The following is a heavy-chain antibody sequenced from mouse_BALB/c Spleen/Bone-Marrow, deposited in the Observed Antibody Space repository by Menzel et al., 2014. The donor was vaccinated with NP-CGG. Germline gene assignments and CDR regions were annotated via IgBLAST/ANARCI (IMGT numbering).Heavy chain of an antibody. V-gene: IGHV1-62-2*01. CDR1: GYTFTAYT. CDR2: FSPGSGSL. D-gene: IGHD2-14*01. Sequence: VQLQQSGAALVPSGASVKLSCKASGYTFTAYTIPCVKLLFGQRLAWLGWFSPGSGSLKYNDQFKDMATLTADKSSSTVYMELSRLTSEDSAVYFCARHEVRYDEGYYAMDYWGQGTSVTV. CDR3: ARHEVRYDEGYYAMDY. J-gene: IGHJ4*01.